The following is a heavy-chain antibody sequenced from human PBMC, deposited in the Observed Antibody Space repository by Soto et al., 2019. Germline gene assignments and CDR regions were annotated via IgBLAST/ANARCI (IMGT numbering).Heavy chain of an antibody. CDR1: GFTFSSYG. CDR2: ISYDGSNK. J-gene: IGHJ5*02. Sequence: QVQLVESGGGVVQPGRSLRLSCAASGFTFSSYGMHWVRQAPGKGLEWVAVISYDGSNKYYADSVKGRFTISRDNSKNTLYLQMNSLRAEDTAVYYCAKDIEYSSSGNWFDPWGQGTLVTVSS. V-gene: IGHV3-30*18. D-gene: IGHD6-6*01. CDR3: AKDIEYSSSGNWFDP.